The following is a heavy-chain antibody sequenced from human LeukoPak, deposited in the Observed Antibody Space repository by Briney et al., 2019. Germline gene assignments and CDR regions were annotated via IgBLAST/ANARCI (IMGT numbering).Heavy chain of an antibody. CDR2: IYHSGST. CDR1: GDSISSGGYS. Sequence: SETLSLTCTVSGDSISSGGYSWSWIRQPPGKGLEWIGYIYHSGSTYYNPSLKSRVTISVDRSKNQFSLKLSSVTAADTAVYYCARSRGDGYTYNWFDPWGQGTLVTVSS. V-gene: IGHV4-30-2*01. J-gene: IGHJ5*02. CDR3: ARSRGDGYTYNWFDP. D-gene: IGHD5-24*01.